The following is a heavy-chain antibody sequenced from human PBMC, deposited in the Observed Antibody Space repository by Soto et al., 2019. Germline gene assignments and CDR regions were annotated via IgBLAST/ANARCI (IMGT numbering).Heavy chain of an antibody. Sequence: ASVKVSCKASGYTFTSYGISWVRQAPGQGLEWMGWISAYNGNTNYAQKLQGRVTMTTDTSTSTAYMELRSLRSDDTAVYYCARDPAPLSSRSRYYGMDVWGQGTTVTVSS. CDR2: ISAYNGNT. D-gene: IGHD6-13*01. CDR1: GYTFTSYG. J-gene: IGHJ6*02. V-gene: IGHV1-18*01. CDR3: ARDPAPLSSRSRYYGMDV.